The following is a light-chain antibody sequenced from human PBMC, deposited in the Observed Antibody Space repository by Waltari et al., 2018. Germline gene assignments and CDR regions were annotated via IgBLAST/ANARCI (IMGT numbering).Light chain of an antibody. CDR2: EVT. CDR3: CSYGGRSTLV. J-gene: IGLJ3*02. V-gene: IGLV2-23*02. CDR1: STDVVASKL. Sequence: QSALAQPASVSGSPGQSITISCTGTSTDVVASKLLSWDQQHPGRTPKLMIDEVTKRPAGVSDRVSGSKADNTASLTISGLQAEDEGDYYCCSYGGRSTLVFGGGTKLTVL.